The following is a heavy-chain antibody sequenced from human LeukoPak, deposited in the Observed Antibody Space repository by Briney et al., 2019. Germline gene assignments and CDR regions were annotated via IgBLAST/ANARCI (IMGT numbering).Heavy chain of an antibody. J-gene: IGHJ4*02. Sequence: SETLSLTCTVSGGSISSGSYYWSWIRQPAGKGLEGIGRIYTSGSTNYNPSLKSRVTIALDTSKNQFSLKLRYVTAADTAVYYCARDHGYDFWSGYYYIDYWGQGTLVTVSS. D-gene: IGHD3-3*01. CDR1: GGSISSGSYY. CDR3: ARDHGYDFWSGYYYIDY. V-gene: IGHV4-61*02. CDR2: IYTSGST.